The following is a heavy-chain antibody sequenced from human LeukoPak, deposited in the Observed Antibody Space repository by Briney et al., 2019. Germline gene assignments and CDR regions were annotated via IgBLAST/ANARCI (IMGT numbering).Heavy chain of an antibody. D-gene: IGHD6-19*01. CDR2: ISYDGSNK. V-gene: IGHV3-30*18. CDR3: AKGDEYSSGWRGLGY. Sequence: GGSLRLSCAASGFTFSSYGMHWVRQAPGKGLEWVAVISYDGSNKYYADSVKGRFTISRDNSKNTLYLQMNSLRAEDTAVYYCAKGDEYSSGWRGLGYWGQGTLVTVSS. CDR1: GFTFSSYG. J-gene: IGHJ4*02.